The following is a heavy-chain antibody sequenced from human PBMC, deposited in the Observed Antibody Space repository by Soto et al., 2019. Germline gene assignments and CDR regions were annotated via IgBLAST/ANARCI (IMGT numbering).Heavy chain of an antibody. J-gene: IGHJ4*02. Sequence: PSETLSLTCTVSGGSSTSSRYYWGWIRQPTGKGLERIGSIYYSGSTYYNPSLKSRVTISVDTSKNQFSLKLSSVTAADTAVYYCARYQRTVADVDYWGKGTMVTVSS. D-gene: IGHD6-19*01. CDR2: IYYSGST. CDR1: GGSSTSSRYY. CDR3: ARYQRTVADVDY. V-gene: IGHV4-39*01.